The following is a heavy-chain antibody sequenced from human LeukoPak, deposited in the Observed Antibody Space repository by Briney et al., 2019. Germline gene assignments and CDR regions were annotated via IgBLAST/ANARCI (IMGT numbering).Heavy chain of an antibody. V-gene: IGHV3-30*03. D-gene: IGHD3-16*01. J-gene: IGHJ6*02. CDR1: GFTFNNHD. CDR3: ARDRAGEYGMDV. Sequence: GGSLRLSCAASGFTFNNHDMHWVRQAPGKGLEWVAGISYDGRNKYYADSVKGRFTISRDNSKNLLFLQMNSLRAEDTAVYYCARDRAGEYGMDVWGQGTTVTVSS. CDR2: ISYDGRNK.